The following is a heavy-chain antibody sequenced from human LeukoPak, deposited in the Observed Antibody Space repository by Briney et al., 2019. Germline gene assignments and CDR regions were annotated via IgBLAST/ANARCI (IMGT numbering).Heavy chain of an antibody. J-gene: IGHJ5*02. CDR1: GGSFSGYY. V-gene: IGHV4-34*01. Sequence: PSETLSLTCAVYGGSFSGYYWSWIRQPPGKGLEWIGEINHSGSTNYNPSLKSRVTISVDTSKNQFSLKLSSVTAVDTAVYYCARGAGWYGPWGQGTLVTVSS. CDR3: ARGAGWYGP. CDR2: INHSGST.